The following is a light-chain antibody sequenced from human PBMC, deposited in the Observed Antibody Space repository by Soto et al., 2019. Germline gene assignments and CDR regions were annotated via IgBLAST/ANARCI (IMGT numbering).Light chain of an antibody. CDR3: QQYDSSPIT. Sequence: EIVFTQSPVTLSLSPVERATLSCRASQSVSSSYLAWYQQKPGQAPSLLIYGASRRATGIPDRFSGSGSGTDFTLTISRLEPEDFAVYYCQQYDSSPITFGQGTRLEI. CDR2: GAS. V-gene: IGKV3-20*01. CDR1: QSVSSSY. J-gene: IGKJ5*01.